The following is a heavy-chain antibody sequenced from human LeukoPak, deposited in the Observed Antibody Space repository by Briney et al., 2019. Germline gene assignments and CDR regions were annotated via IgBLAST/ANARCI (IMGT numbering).Heavy chain of an antibody. CDR2: INHSGST. Sequence: PSETLSLTCAVYGGSFSGYYWSWIRQPPGKGLEWIGEINHSGSTNYNPSLKSRVTISVDTSKNQFSLKLSSVTAADTAVYYCARGGYGYFDYWGQGTLVTVSS. CDR1: GGSFSGYY. CDR3: ARGGYGYFDY. J-gene: IGHJ4*02. D-gene: IGHD5-18*01. V-gene: IGHV4-34*01.